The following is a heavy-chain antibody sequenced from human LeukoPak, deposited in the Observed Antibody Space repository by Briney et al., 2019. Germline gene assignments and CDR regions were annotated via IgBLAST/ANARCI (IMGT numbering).Heavy chain of an antibody. D-gene: IGHD1-14*01. CDR3: AKVSEGD. J-gene: IGHJ4*02. CDR1: GFTFDDYA. CDR2: ISWNSGSI. V-gene: IGHV3-9*01. Sequence: GRSLRLSCAASGFTFDDYAMHWVRQAPGKGLERVSGISWNSGSIGYADSVKGRFTISRDNAKNSLYLQMNSLRAEDTALYYCAKVSEGDWGQGTLVTVSS.